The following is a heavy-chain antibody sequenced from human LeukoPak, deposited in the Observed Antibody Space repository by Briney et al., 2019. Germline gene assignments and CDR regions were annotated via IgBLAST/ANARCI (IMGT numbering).Heavy chain of an antibody. V-gene: IGHV1-69*04. D-gene: IGHD6-13*01. J-gene: IGHJ4*02. CDR3: ARVPSIAAEAEFDY. CDR2: IIPILGIA. CDR1: GGTFSSYA. Sequence: SVKVSCKASGGTFSSYAISWVRQAPGQGLEWMGTIIPILGIANYAQKFQGRVTITADKSTSTAYMELSSLRSEDTAVYYCARVPSIAAEAEFDYWGQGTLVTVSS.